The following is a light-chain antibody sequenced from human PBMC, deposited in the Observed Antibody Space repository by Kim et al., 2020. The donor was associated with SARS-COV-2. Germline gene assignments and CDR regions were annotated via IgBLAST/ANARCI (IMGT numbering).Light chain of an antibody. CDR3: QQYYSHPLT. CDR1: QCISNS. Sequence: ASVGDRLTLTCRASQCISNSLAWYQQRLGKAPKLLLSATSKLERGVPSRFSGSGSGTTYTLTISNLQPEDLATYYCQQYYSHPLTFGGGTKVDIK. V-gene: IGKV1-NL1*01. J-gene: IGKJ4*01. CDR2: ATS.